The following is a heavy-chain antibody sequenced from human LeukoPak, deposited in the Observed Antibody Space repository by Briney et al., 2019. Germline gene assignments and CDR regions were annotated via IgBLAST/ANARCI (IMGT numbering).Heavy chain of an antibody. Sequence: SETLSLTCTVSGGSISSSSYYWGWIRQPPGQGLEWIGSIYYSGSTYYNPSLKSRVTISVDTSKNQFSLKLSSVTAADTAVYYCARPHHYYGSGSYLDAFDIWGQGAMVTVSS. CDR2: IYYSGST. J-gene: IGHJ3*02. D-gene: IGHD3-10*01. CDR3: ARPHHYYGSGSYLDAFDI. V-gene: IGHV4-39*01. CDR1: GGSISSSSYY.